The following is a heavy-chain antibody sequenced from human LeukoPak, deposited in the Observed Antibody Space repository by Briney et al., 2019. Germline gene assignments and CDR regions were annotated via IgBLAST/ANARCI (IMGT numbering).Heavy chain of an antibody. CDR2: ISGYNGNT. CDR1: GYTFSSYG. Sequence: GASVKVSCKASGYTFSSYGISWVRQAPGQGLEWMGWISGYNGNTNYAQKLQGRVTMTTDTSTSTAYMELRSLRSDDTAVYYCARIFVRGVRSYYMDVWGKGTTVTISS. J-gene: IGHJ6*03. V-gene: IGHV1-18*01. CDR3: ARIFVRGVRSYYMDV. D-gene: IGHD3-10*02.